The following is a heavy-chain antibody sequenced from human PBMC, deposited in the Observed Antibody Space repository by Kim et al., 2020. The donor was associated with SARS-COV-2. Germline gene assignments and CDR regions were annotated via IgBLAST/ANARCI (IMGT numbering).Heavy chain of an antibody. CDR3: ARAPYGGNHLSWYFDL. D-gene: IGHD4-17*01. J-gene: IGHJ2*01. Sequence: SETLSLTCTVSGGSVSSGSYYWSWIRQPPGKGLEWIGYIYYSGSTNYNPSLKSRVTISVDTSKNQFSLKLSSVTAADTAVYYCARAPYGGNHLSWYFDLWGHGTLVTVSS. V-gene: IGHV4-61*01. CDR2: IYYSGST. CDR1: GGSVSSGSYY.